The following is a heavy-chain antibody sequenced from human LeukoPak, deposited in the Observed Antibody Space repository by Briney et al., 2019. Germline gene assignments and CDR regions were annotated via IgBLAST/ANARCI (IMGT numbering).Heavy chain of an antibody. J-gene: IGHJ4*02. CDR2: ISAYNGNT. V-gene: IGHV1-18*01. Sequence: ASVKVSCKASGYTFTSYGISWVRQAPGQGLEWMGWISAYNGNTNYAQKLQGRVTMTTDTSTSTVYMELRSLRSDDTAVYYCARVGGYYDSSGYFDYWGQGALVTVSS. D-gene: IGHD3-22*01. CDR3: ARVGGYYDSSGYFDY. CDR1: GYTFTSYG.